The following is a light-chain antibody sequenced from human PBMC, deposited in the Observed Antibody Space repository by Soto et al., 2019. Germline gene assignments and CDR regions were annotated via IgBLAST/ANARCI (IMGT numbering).Light chain of an antibody. CDR2: AAS. V-gene: IGKV1-5*03. CDR3: QQYNNWPS. Sequence: IQMTQSPNTLSASVGDSVAVTCRASENVNGHLAWYQQKPGKAPKLLIYAASILESVVPSRFSGSGFGTEFTLTINVMLPEYFVSYSCQQYNNWPSFGQETQV. J-gene: IGKJ1*01. CDR1: ENVNGH.